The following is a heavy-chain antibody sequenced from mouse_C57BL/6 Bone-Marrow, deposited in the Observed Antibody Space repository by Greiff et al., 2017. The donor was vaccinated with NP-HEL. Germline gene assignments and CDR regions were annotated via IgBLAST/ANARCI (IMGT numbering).Heavy chain of an antibody. Sequence: VQLQQPGAELVMPGASVKLSCKASGYTFTSYWMHWVKQRPGQGLEWIGEIAPSDSYTNYNQKFKGKSTLTVDKSSSTAYMQLSSLTSEDSAVYYCARYYYYGSSFYYAMDYWGQGTSVTVSS. CDR2: IAPSDSYT. D-gene: IGHD1-1*01. J-gene: IGHJ4*01. CDR3: ARYYYYGSSFYYAMDY. CDR1: GYTFTSYW. V-gene: IGHV1-69*01.